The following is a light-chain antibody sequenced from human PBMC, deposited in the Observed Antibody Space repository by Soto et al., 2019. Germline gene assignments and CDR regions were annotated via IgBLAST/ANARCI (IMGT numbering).Light chain of an antibody. J-gene: IGKJ5*01. CDR1: QSVSSSY. CDR2: GAS. CDR3: QQYGSSPIN. V-gene: IGKV3-20*01. Sequence: ENLLTQSPGTLSLSPGERATLSCRASQSVSSSYLAWYQQKPGQAPRLLIYGASSRATDIPNRFSGSGSRTDFTLTICILEPEDYAVYYCQQYGSSPINFGQGPRLEIK.